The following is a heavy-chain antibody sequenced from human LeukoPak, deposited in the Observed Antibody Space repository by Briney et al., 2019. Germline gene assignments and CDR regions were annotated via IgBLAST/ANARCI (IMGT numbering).Heavy chain of an antibody. CDR2: VSGSGDST. CDR1: GFTFSTFA. V-gene: IGHV3-23*01. D-gene: IGHD4-17*01. J-gene: IGHJ3*02. Sequence: GGSLRLSCAASGFTFSTFAMTWVRQAPGKGLEWVSAVSGSGDSTYYADSVKGRFTISRDNSKNTLHLQINSLRAEDTAIYYCARGYGHDAFDIWGQGTMVTVSS. CDR3: ARGYGHDAFDI.